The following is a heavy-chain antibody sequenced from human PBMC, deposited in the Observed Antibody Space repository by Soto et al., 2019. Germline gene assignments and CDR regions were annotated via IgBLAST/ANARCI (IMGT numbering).Heavy chain of an antibody. Sequence: PGESLKISCKGSGYSFSSYWIGWVRQMSGKGLEWMGIIYPGDSDTRYSPSFQGQVTISADKSISTAYLQWSSLKASDTAMYYCARVDHYYDTRNYYQLFDNWGQGTLVTVSS. D-gene: IGHD3-22*01. CDR1: GYSFSSYW. CDR3: ARVDHYYDTRNYYQLFDN. V-gene: IGHV5-51*01. CDR2: IYPGDSDT. J-gene: IGHJ4*02.